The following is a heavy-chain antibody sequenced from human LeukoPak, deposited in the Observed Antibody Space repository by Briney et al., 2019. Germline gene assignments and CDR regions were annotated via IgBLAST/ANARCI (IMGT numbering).Heavy chain of an antibody. J-gene: IGHJ5*02. CDR3: AKVGITGTRAPNWFDP. CDR2: ISGSGGST. CDR1: GFTFSSYA. V-gene: IGHV3-23*01. D-gene: IGHD1-20*01. Sequence: PGGSLRLSCAASGFTFSSYAMSWVRQAPGRGPEWVSAISGSGGSTYYADSVKGRFTISRDNSKKTLYLQMSRLRDEDTALYYCAKVGITGTRAPNWFDPWGQGTLVTVSA.